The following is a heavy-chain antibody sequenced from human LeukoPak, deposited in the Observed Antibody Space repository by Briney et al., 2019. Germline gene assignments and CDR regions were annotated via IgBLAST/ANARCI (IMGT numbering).Heavy chain of an antibody. V-gene: IGHV1-8*03. CDR1: GYTFTSYD. CDR3: ARGDAFYFYYYYYLDV. Sequence: ASVKVSCKASGYTFTSYDINWVRQATGQGLEWMGWMNPNSGNTGYAQKFQGRVTITRNTSISTAYMELSSLRSEDTAVYYCARGDAFYFYYYYYLDVWGKRTTVT. J-gene: IGHJ6*03. CDR2: MNPNSGNT.